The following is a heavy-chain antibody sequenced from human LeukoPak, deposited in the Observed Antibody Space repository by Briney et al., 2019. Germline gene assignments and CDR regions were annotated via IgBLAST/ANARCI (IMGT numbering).Heavy chain of an antibody. CDR1: GYSFTSNW. J-gene: IGHJ4*02. Sequence: GESLKISCDGSGYSFTSNWISWVRQMPGKGLEWMGIIYPGDSDTRYSPSFQGQVTISADKSISTAYLQWSSLKASDTAMYYCARPGGGSRDGYKVGYFDYWGQGTLVTVSS. CDR2: IYPGDSDT. CDR3: ARPGGGSRDGYKVGYFDY. V-gene: IGHV5-51*01. D-gene: IGHD5-24*01.